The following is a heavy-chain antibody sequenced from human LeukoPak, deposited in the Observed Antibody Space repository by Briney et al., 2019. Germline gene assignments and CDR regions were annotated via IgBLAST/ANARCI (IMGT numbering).Heavy chain of an antibody. Sequence: GGSLRLSCAASGFTFDDYGMSWVRQAPGKGLEWVSGINWNGGSTGYADSVKGRFTISRDNAKNSLYLQMNSLRAEDTAVYYCAKRVTGTILDYWGQGTLVTVSS. J-gene: IGHJ4*02. CDR2: INWNGGST. CDR1: GFTFDDYG. CDR3: AKRVTGTILDY. V-gene: IGHV3-20*04. D-gene: IGHD1-7*01.